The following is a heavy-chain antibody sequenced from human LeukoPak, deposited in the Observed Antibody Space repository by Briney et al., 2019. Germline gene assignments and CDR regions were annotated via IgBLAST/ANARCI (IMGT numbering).Heavy chain of an antibody. V-gene: IGHV1-2*02. J-gene: IGHJ5*02. Sequence: ASVKVSCKASGYTFTGYYIHWVRQAPGQGLEWMGWINPNSGGTNYAQKFQGRVTMTRDTSISTAYMELSRLRSDDTAVYYCARDRRITATKINWFDPWGQGTLVTVSS. CDR1: GYTFTGYY. CDR3: ARDRRITATKINWFDP. CDR2: INPNSGGT. D-gene: IGHD1-20*01.